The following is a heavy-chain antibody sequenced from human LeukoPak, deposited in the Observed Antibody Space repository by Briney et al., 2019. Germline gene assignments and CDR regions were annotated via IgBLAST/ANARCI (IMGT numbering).Heavy chain of an antibody. Sequence: ASVKVSCKASGGTFSSYAISWVRQAPGQGLEWMGIINPSGGSTSYAQEFQGRVTMTRDMSTSTDYMELSSLRSEDTAVYYCVRDNSVEDTAWWFDPWGQGTLVTVSS. CDR3: VRDNSVEDTAWWFDP. D-gene: IGHD4-23*01. CDR2: INPSGGST. V-gene: IGHV1-46*01. CDR1: GGTFSSYA. J-gene: IGHJ5*02.